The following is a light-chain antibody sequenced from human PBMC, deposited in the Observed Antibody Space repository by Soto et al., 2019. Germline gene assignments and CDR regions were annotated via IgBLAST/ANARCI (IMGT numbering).Light chain of an antibody. Sequence: MTQSPHSLPVTPGEPASISCRSSQSISSWLAWYQQKPGKAPKLLIYDASSLESGVPSRFSGSGSGTEFTLTISSLEPEDFALYHCLQYDTSPLTFGGGTKVDIK. CDR3: LQYDTSPLT. CDR1: QSISSW. V-gene: IGKV1-5*01. J-gene: IGKJ4*01. CDR2: DAS.